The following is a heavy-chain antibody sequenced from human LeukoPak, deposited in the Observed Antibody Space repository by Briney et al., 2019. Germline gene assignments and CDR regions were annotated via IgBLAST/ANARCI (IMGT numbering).Heavy chain of an antibody. V-gene: IGHV1-18*01. J-gene: IGHJ2*01. Sequence: GASVKVSCKASGYTFTIYGISWVRQAPGQGLEWMGWISAYNGNTNYAQKLQGRVTITTDTSTSTAYMELRSLRSDDTAVYYCARRATTDWYFDLWGRGTLVTVSS. D-gene: IGHD1-26*01. CDR2: ISAYNGNT. CDR1: GYTFTIYG. CDR3: ARRATTDWYFDL.